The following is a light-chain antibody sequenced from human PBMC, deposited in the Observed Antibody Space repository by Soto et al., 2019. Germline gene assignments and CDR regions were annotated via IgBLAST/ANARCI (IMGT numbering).Light chain of an antibody. CDR1: KSVSSSY. Sequence: EIVLTQSPDTLSLSPGERATLSCRASKSVSSSYLAWYQQKPGQAPRLLMYDASSRATGIPDRFSGSGSGTDFTLTISRLDPEDFAVYYCQEYTSSQLTFGGGTKVEI. V-gene: IGKV3-20*01. J-gene: IGKJ4*01. CDR2: DAS. CDR3: QEYTSSQLT.